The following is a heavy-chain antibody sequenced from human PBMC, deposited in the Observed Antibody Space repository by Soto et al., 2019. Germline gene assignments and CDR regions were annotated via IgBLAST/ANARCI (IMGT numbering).Heavy chain of an antibody. V-gene: IGHV4-34*01. J-gene: IGHJ6*02. CDR3: ARLTSIAARPGLFHGMDV. D-gene: IGHD6-6*01. Sequence: LSLTCAVYGGSFSGYYWSWIRQPPWKGLEWIGEINHSGSTNYNPSLKSRVTISVDTSKNQFSLKLSSVTAADTAVYYCARLTSIAARPGLFHGMDVWGQGTTVTVSS. CDR2: INHSGST. CDR1: GGSFSGYY.